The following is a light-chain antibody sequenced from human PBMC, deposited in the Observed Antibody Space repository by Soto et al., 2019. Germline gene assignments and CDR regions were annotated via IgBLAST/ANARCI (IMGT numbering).Light chain of an antibody. Sequence: DIEMTQSPSSLSASVGDRVSITCGASRSISSYLNWYQQKPGKAPKLLIYDASSLESGVPSRFRGSGSGTEFTLTISSLKPDDFATYYCQQYNSYSTWTFGQGTKVDIK. CDR1: RSISSY. CDR3: QQYNSYSTWT. CDR2: DAS. V-gene: IGKV1-5*01. J-gene: IGKJ1*01.